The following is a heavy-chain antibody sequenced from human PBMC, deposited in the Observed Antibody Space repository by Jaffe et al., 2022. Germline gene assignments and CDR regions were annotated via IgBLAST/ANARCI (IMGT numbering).Heavy chain of an antibody. CDR2: IYHSGST. CDR3: ARAILWFGELSKPDYFDY. V-gene: IGHV4-38-2*01. D-gene: IGHD3-10*01. J-gene: IGHJ4*02. Sequence: QVQLQESGPGLVKPSETLSLTCAVSGYSISSGYYWGWIRQPPGKGLEWIGSIYHSGSTYYNPSLKSRVTISVDTSKNQFSLKLSSVTAADTAVYYCARAILWFGELSKPDYFDYWGQGTLVTVSS. CDR1: GYSISSGYY.